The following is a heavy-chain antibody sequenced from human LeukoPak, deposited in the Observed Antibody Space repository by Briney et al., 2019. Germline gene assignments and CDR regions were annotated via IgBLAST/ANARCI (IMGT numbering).Heavy chain of an antibody. CDR2: INPISGVT. CDR1: GYTFTGYY. CDR3: ARKVVYNYGYYYDY. J-gene: IGHJ4*02. V-gene: IGHV1-2*02. D-gene: IGHD5-18*01. Sequence: ASVKVSCKASGYTFTGYYMHWVRQAPGQGLEWMGWINPISGVTKYAQKFQGRVTMTSDTSISTAYMELSGLRSDDTAMYYCARKVVYNYGYYYDYWGQGTLVTVSS.